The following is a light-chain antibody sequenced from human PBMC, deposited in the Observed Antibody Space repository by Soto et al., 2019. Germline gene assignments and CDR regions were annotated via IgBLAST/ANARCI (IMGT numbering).Light chain of an antibody. V-gene: IGKV3-20*01. Sequence: EIVLTQSPATLSLSPGERATLSCRASQSVSSYLAWYQQKPGQAPRLLIYGASNRATGIPARFSGSGSGTDFTLTISRLEPEDFAVYYCQQYDSSPITFGQGTRLEIK. CDR1: QSVSSY. CDR2: GAS. J-gene: IGKJ5*01. CDR3: QQYDSSPIT.